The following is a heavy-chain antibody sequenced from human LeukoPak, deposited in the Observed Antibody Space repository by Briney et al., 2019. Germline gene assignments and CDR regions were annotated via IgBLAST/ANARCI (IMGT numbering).Heavy chain of an antibody. CDR1: RDSVSNNTW. CDR2: IYHTGFT. V-gene: IGHV4-4*02. CDR3: ARETAELGRSFDY. D-gene: IGHD6-6*01. Sequence: SGTLSLTCAVSRDSVSNNTWWSWVRQPPGKGLEWIGEIYHTGFTRYNPSLESRVTMSVDKSKNQFSLSLSSVTAADTAVYYCARETAELGRSFDYWGQGAQVTVSS. J-gene: IGHJ4*02.